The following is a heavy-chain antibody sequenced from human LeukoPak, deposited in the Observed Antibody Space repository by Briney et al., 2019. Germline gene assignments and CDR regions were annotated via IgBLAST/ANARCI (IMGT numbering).Heavy chain of an antibody. CDR1: GFTFSSYG. J-gene: IGHJ5*02. D-gene: IGHD3-10*01. V-gene: IGHV3-23*01. CDR3: ARVNYGSGYRGVFDP. CDR2: ISGGGDGT. Sequence: GGSLRLSCAASGFTSGFTFSSYGMSFFRQAPGKGLEWVSHISGGGDGTYYADSVKGRFTISRDNSKNTLFLQMKRLRAEDTAVYYCARVNYGSGYRGVFDPWGQGTLVTVSS.